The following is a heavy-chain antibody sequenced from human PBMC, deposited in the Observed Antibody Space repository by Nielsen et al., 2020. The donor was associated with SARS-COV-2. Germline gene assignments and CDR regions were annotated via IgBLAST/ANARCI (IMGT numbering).Heavy chain of an antibody. CDR1: GFTFSDYY. CDR2: ISSSGSTI. CDR3: ARGGRWQQLVYNWFDP. Sequence: GESLKISCAASGFTFSDYYMSWIRQAPGKGLEWVSYISSSGSTIYYADSVKGRFTISRDNAKNSLYLQMNSLRAEDTAVYYCARGGRWQQLVYNWFDPWGQGTLVTVSS. J-gene: IGHJ5*02. D-gene: IGHD6-13*01. V-gene: IGHV3-11*04.